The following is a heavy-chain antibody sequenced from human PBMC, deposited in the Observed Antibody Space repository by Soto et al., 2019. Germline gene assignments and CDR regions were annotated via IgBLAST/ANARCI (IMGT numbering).Heavy chain of an antibody. D-gene: IGHD6-19*01. CDR3: XXDIVRVGLAVAGDFQH. J-gene: IGHJ1*01. CDR2: ISWNSGSI. Sequence: EVQLVESGGGLVQPGRSLRLSCAASGFTFDDYAMHWVRQAPGKGLEWFSGISWNSGSIGYADSVKGRFTISRDNANNSLXLQMNSLRXEXTXLYXXXXDIVRVGLAVAGDFQHWGQGTLVTVSS. CDR1: GFTFDDYA. V-gene: IGHV3-9*01.